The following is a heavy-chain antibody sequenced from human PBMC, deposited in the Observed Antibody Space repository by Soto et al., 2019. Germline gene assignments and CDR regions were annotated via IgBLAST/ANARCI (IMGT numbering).Heavy chain of an antibody. CDR2: ISYDGNNK. D-gene: IGHD3-3*01. J-gene: IGHJ4*02. CDR1: GFTSGSHC. CDR3: ARDGPHITIFGYGDY. Sequence: GGSLRLSWELSGFTSGSHCMSCFRPAPGKGLEWVAHISYDGNNKYYADSVKGRFTISRDNFKNTLYLQMSSLRADDTAVYYCARDGPHITIFGYGDYWGQGNLVTVSS. V-gene: IGHV3-30*03.